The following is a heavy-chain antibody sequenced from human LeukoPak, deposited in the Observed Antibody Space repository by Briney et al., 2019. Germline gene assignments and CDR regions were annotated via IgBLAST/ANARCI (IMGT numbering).Heavy chain of an antibody. V-gene: IGHV4-39*07. Sequence: PSETLSLTCTVSGGSISSSSYYWGWIRQPPGKGLEWIGSIYYSGSTYYNPSLKSRVTISVATSKNQFSLKLSSVTAADTAVYYCARRPGYSYGLNWFDPWGQGTLVTVSS. D-gene: IGHD5-18*01. J-gene: IGHJ5*02. CDR1: GGSISSSSYY. CDR3: ARRPGYSYGLNWFDP. CDR2: IYYSGST.